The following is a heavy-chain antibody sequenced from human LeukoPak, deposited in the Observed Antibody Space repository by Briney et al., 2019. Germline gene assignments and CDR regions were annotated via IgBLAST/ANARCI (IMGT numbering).Heavy chain of an antibody. CDR3: VKDSGYDFLDY. CDR2: ISSNGGST. Sequence: GGSLRLSCSASGFTFSSHAMHWVRQAPGKGLEYVSAISSNGGSTYYADSVKGRFTISRDNSKNTLYLQMSSLRAEDTAVYYCVKDSGYDFLDYWGQGTLVTVSS. CDR1: GFTFSSHA. J-gene: IGHJ4*02. V-gene: IGHV3-64D*06. D-gene: IGHD5-12*01.